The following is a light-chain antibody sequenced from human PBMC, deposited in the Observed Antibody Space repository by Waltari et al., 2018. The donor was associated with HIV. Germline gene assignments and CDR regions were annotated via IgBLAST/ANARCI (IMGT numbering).Light chain of an antibody. CDR3: QSADSNASLWV. J-gene: IGLJ3*02. CDR2: KDT. V-gene: IGLV3-25*03. Sequence: SYELTQPPSVSVSPGQTARITCSGDALPKQYAYWYQQRPGQAPVLLIYKDTGRPSGIPDRFSGSSSGTTATLTIIGVQAQDEADYHCQSADSNASLWVFGGGTKLTVL. CDR1: ALPKQY.